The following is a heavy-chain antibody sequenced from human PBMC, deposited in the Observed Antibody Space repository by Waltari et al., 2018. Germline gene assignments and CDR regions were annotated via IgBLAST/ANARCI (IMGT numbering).Heavy chain of an antibody. V-gene: IGHV4-38-2*01. Sequence: QVQLQESGPGLVKPSETLSLTCAVSGYSISSGYYLGWIRQPPGKGLEWIGSIYHSGSTYYNPSLKIRVTISVDTSKNHFSLKLSSVTAADTAVYYCARQGAVGYSSSWGQGTLVTVSS. CDR2: IYHSGST. D-gene: IGHD6-13*01. CDR3: ARQGAVGYSSS. J-gene: IGHJ4*02. CDR1: GYSISSGYY.